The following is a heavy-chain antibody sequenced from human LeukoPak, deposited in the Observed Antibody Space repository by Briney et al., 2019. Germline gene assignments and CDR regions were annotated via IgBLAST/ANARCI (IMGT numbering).Heavy chain of an antibody. CDR3: ARGLLAAGTFDWFDP. CDR2: IYYSGST. Sequence: PSETLSLTCTVSGVSISSYYWSWIRQPPGKGLEWIGYIYYSGSTNYNPSLKSRVTISVDTSKNQFSLKLSSVTAADTAVYYCARGLLAAGTFDWFDPWGQGTLVTVSS. V-gene: IGHV4-59*01. D-gene: IGHD6-13*01. J-gene: IGHJ5*02. CDR1: GVSISSYY.